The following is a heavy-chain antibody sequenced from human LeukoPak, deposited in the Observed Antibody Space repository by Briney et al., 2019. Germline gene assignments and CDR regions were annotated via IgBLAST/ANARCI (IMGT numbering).Heavy chain of an antibody. D-gene: IGHD1-26*01. Sequence: GGSLRLSCAASGFTFSSYWMSWVRQAPGKGLEWVANIKQDGSEKYYVDSVKGRFTISRDNAKNSLYLQMNSLRAEDTAVYYCARDPGGSYDYFDYRGQGTLVTVSS. CDR2: IKQDGSEK. V-gene: IGHV3-7*01. CDR3: ARDPGGSYDYFDY. J-gene: IGHJ4*02. CDR1: GFTFSSYW.